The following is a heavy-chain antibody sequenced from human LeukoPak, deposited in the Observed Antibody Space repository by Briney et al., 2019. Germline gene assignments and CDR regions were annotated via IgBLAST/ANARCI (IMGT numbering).Heavy chain of an antibody. J-gene: IGHJ4*02. CDR2: TSAHNGDI. V-gene: IGHV1-18*01. CDR3: ARGDYCSGGSCYSGSFDY. D-gene: IGHD2-15*01. CDR1: GYPFTNYG. Sequence: GASVKVSCKASGYPFTNYGITWVRQAPGQGLEWMGWTSAHNGDIKYAQKFQGRVTMTTDTSTTTAYMELRSLRSDDTAVYYCARGDYCSGGSCYSGSFDYWGQGTLVTVSS.